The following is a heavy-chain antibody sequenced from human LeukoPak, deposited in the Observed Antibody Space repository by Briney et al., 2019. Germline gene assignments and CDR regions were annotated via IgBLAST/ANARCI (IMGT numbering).Heavy chain of an antibody. CDR2: ISSSGDDT. D-gene: IGHD6-19*01. V-gene: IGHV3-64*04. CDR3: AKVGQWLVLDY. CDR1: GFTFSRYA. Sequence: GGSLRLSCSASGFTFSRYAMHWIRQAPGKGLESVSAISSSGDDTYYADSVKGRFTISRDNSKNTLYLQMNSLRAEDTAVYYCAKVGQWLVLDYWGQGTLVTVSS. J-gene: IGHJ4*02.